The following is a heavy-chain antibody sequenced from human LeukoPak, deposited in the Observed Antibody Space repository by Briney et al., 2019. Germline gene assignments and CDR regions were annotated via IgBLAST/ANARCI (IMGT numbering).Heavy chain of an antibody. J-gene: IGHJ4*02. CDR2: IKEDGSEI. D-gene: IGHD3-10*01. CDR1: GFYFSSYW. V-gene: IGHV3-7*03. Sequence: GGSLRLSCTASGFYFSSYWMTWVRQAPGKGLEWVGNIKEDGSEIYYADSVKGRFTISRDSAKNSLYLQVDSLRAEDTAVYYCARAKPKNMVRGLIMRRESRYYFDYWGQGTLVTVSS. CDR3: ARAKPKNMVRGLIMRRESRYYFDY.